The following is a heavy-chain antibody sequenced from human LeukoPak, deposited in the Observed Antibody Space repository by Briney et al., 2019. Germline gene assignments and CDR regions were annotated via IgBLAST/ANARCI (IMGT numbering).Heavy chain of an antibody. CDR3: ARGPTVVVPAAGGWFDP. D-gene: IGHD2-2*01. J-gene: IGHJ5*02. CDR1: GFTFSNYE. CDR2: IHSSGSTT. Sequence: PGGSLRLSCAASGFTFSNYEMNWVRQAPGKGLEWISYIHSSGSTTFYADSVKGRFTISRDNAKNSVYVQMNSLRAEDTGVYYCARGPTVVVPAAGGWFDPWGQGTLVTVSS. V-gene: IGHV3-48*03.